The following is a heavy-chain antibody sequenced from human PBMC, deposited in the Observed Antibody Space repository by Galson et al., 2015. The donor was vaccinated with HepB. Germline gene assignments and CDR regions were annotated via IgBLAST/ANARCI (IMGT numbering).Heavy chain of an antibody. Sequence: TCTVSGGSISSYYWSWIRQPPGKGLEWIGYIYYSGSTNYNPSLKSRVTISVDTSKNQFSLKLSSVTAADTAVYYCARGGDSSGYYYEGDAFDIWGQGTMVTVSS. V-gene: IGHV4-59*01. J-gene: IGHJ3*02. D-gene: IGHD3-22*01. CDR2: IYYSGST. CDR3: ARGGDSSGYYYEGDAFDI. CDR1: GGSISSYY.